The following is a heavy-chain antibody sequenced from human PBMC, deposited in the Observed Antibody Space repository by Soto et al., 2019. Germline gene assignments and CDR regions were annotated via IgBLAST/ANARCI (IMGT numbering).Heavy chain of an antibody. J-gene: IGHJ6*02. V-gene: IGHV3-21*04. CDR1: GFTFSSYS. Sequence: GGSLRLSCAASGFTFSSYSMNWVRQAPGKGLEWVSSISSSSSYIYYADSVKGRFTISRDNSKNTLYLQMNSLRAEDTAVYYCAKGLRGGPTLWFGEPYYYGMDVWGQGTTVTVSS. CDR2: ISSSSSYI. CDR3: AKGLRGGPTLWFGEPYYYGMDV. D-gene: IGHD3-10*01.